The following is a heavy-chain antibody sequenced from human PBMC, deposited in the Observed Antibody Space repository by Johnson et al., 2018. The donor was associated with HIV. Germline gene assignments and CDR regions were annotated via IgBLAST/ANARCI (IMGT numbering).Heavy chain of an antibody. Sequence: VQLVESGGGLVKPGGSLRLSCAASGFTFSNAWMSWVRQAPGKGLEWVGRIKSKTDGGTTDYAAPVKGRFTIPRDDSKNTLYLQMKSLKTEDTAVYYCMTRATTHEGYAFDIWGQGTMVTVSS. CDR1: GFTFSNAW. V-gene: IGHV3-15*01. D-gene: IGHD5-24*01. CDR2: IKSKTDGGTT. CDR3: MTRATTHEGYAFDI. J-gene: IGHJ3*02.